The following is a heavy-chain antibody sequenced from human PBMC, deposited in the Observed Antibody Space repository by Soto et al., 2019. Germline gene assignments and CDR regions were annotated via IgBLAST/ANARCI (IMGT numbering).Heavy chain of an antibody. J-gene: IGHJ4*02. D-gene: IGHD6-19*01. Sequence: GGSLRLSCAASGFTFSSYGMHWVRQAPGKGLEWVAVIWYDGSNKYYADSVKGRFTISRDNSKNTLYLQMNSLRAEDTAVYYCARVHSSGWYGELDYWGQGTLVTVSS. CDR3: ARVHSSGWYGELDY. V-gene: IGHV3-33*01. CDR2: IWYDGSNK. CDR1: GFTFSSYG.